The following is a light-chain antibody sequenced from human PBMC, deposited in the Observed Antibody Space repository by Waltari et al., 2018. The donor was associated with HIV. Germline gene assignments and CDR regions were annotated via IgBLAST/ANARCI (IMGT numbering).Light chain of an antibody. CDR3: AAWDDSLNGVV. V-gene: IGLV1-44*01. CDR1: SSNIGSNP. Sequence: QSVLTQPPSASGTPGQRVTISCSGSSSNIGSNPVNWYQQLPGTAPKLLIYNNSQRPSGVPDRFSGSKSGTSASLAISGLQSEDEADYYCAAWDDSLNGVVFGGGTKLTVL. J-gene: IGLJ2*01. CDR2: NNS.